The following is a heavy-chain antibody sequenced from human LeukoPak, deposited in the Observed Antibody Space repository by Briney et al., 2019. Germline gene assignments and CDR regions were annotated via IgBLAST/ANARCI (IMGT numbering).Heavy chain of an antibody. CDR2: ISWNSGSI. Sequence: PGGSLRLSCAASGFTFDDYAMHWVRQAPGKGLEWVSGISWNSGSIGYADSVKGRFTISRDNAKNSLYLQMNSLRAEDTALYYCAKDLAYYYDSSGYPQAFDIWGQGTMVTASS. V-gene: IGHV3-9*01. CDR1: GFTFDDYA. CDR3: AKDLAYYYDSSGYPQAFDI. J-gene: IGHJ3*02. D-gene: IGHD3-22*01.